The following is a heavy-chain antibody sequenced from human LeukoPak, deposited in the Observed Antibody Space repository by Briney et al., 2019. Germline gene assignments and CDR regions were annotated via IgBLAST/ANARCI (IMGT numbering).Heavy chain of an antibody. Sequence: SETLSLTCTVSGGSISSYYWSWIRQPPGKGLEWIGYIYYSGSTNYNPSLKSRVTISVDTSKNQFSLKLSSVTAADTAVYYCALMIVVVTDAFDIWGQGTMVTVSS. J-gene: IGHJ3*02. CDR1: GGSISSYY. CDR3: ALMIVVVTDAFDI. D-gene: IGHD3-22*01. V-gene: IGHV4-59*08. CDR2: IYYSGST.